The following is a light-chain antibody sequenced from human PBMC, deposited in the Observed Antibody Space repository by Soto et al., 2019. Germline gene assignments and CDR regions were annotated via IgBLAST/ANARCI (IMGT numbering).Light chain of an antibody. V-gene: IGLV2-23*01. CDR2: EGS. J-gene: IGLJ3*02. CDR1: SSDVGSYNL. Sequence: QSALTQPASVSGSPGQSITISCTGTSSDVGSYNLVSWYQQHPGKAPKLMIYEGSKRPSGVSNRFSGSKSGNTASLTISGLQAEDEADYYCCSHAGSRVFGGGTKLTVL. CDR3: CSHAGSRV.